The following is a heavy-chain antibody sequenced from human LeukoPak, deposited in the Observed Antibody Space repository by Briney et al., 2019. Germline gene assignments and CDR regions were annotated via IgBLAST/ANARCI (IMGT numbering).Heavy chain of an antibody. Sequence: SETLSLTCTASGGSISSYYWSWIRQPPGKGLEWIWYIYYSGSTNYNPSPKSRVTISVDTSKNQFSLKLSSVTAADTAVYYCARGNYYDSSGYPNFDYWGQGTLVTVSS. D-gene: IGHD3-22*01. V-gene: IGHV4-59*01. CDR2: IYYSGST. CDR1: GGSISSYY. J-gene: IGHJ4*02. CDR3: ARGNYYDSSGYPNFDY.